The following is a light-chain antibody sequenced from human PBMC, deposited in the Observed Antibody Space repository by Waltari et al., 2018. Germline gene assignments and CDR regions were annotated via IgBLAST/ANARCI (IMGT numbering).Light chain of an antibody. J-gene: IGLJ1*01. CDR3: SSYAGNNNKV. V-gene: IGLV2-8*01. CDR1: SSDVGGYNY. Sequence: QSALTQPPSASGSPGQSVAISCTGTSSDVGGYNYVSWYQQHPGKAPKLIIYEVSQRPSGAPDRFSGSKSGNTASLTVSGLQAEDEADYYCSSYAGNNNKVFGTGTKVTVL. CDR2: EVS.